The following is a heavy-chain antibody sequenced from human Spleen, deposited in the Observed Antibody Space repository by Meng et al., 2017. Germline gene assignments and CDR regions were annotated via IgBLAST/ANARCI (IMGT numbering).Heavy chain of an antibody. CDR3: ARVLRGEYTGYGSIDY. Sequence: GSLRLSCTVSGGSISSSSYDWGWIRQPPGKGLEWIGSIYYTGSTYYNPSLKSRVTISVDTSKNQFSLSLTSVTAADTAVYYCARVLRGEYTGYGSIDYWGQGTLVTVSS. J-gene: IGHJ4*02. CDR1: GGSISSSSYD. D-gene: IGHD5-12*01. CDR2: IYYTGST. V-gene: IGHV4-39*07.